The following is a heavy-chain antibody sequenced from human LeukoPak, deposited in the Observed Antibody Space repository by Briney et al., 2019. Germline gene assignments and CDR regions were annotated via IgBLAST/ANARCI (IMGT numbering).Heavy chain of an antibody. CDR1: GFIFSNYG. CDR3: AKDIGSYYDY. V-gene: IGHV3-30*02. J-gene: IGHJ4*02. CDR2: IRFDGGIQ. D-gene: IGHD3-10*01. Sequence: GGSLRLSCAASGFIFSNYGMHWVRQAPGKGLEWVAFIRFDGGIQYYADSVRGRFTISRDNSKNTLYLEMNSLRAEDTAVYYCAKDIGSYYDYWGQGILVTVSS.